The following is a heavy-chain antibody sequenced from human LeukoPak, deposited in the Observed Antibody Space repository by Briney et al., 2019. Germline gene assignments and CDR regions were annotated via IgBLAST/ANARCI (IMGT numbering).Heavy chain of an antibody. V-gene: IGHV3-7*01. CDR3: AREGWDLNALDI. D-gene: IGHD1-26*01. Sequence: GGSLRLSCAASGFTFSSYGMHWVRQAPGKGLEWVANIKQGGSEKYYVDSVKGRFTISRDNAKNSLYLQMSSLRAEDTAIYYCAREGWDLNALDIWGQGTMVTVSP. CDR2: IKQGGSEK. CDR1: GFTFSSYG. J-gene: IGHJ3*02.